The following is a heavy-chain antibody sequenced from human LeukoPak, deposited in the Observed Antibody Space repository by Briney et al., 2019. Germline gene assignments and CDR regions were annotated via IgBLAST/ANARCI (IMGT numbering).Heavy chain of an antibody. CDR3: ARVSPPAAAGPGFDY. J-gene: IGHJ4*02. Sequence: MTSETLSLTCTVSGGSISGYYWTWIRQPPGKGLEWIGYIYYSGSTNYNPSLKSRVTISVDTSKNQFSLKLSSVTAADTAVYYCARVSPPAAAGPGFDYWGQGTLVTVSS. V-gene: IGHV4-59*01. D-gene: IGHD6-13*01. CDR2: IYYSGST. CDR1: GGSISGYY.